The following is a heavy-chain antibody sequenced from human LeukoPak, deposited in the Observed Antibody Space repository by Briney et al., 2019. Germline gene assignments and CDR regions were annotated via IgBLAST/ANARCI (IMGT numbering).Heavy chain of an antibody. V-gene: IGHV4-39*02. CDR1: GDSISRSTYY. J-gene: IGHJ4*02. Sequence: SETLSLTCTVSGDSISRSTYYWAWIRQPPGKGLEWIGSVYYGRSPYFNPSLESRATISVDTSKNHFSLKMSSVTAADTAMYFCARRSGSYPYYFDYWGQGTLVTVSS. D-gene: IGHD1-26*01. CDR3: ARRSGSYPYYFDY. CDR2: VYYGRSP.